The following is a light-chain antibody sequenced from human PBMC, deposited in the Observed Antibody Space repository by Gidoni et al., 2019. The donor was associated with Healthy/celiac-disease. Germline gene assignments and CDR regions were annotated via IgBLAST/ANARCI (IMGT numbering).Light chain of an antibody. CDR3: QQRSNWPPLT. V-gene: IGKV3-11*01. CDR1: QSVSSY. CDR2: EAS. Sequence: IVLTQSPATLSLSPGARATLTCRASQSVSSYLAWYQQQPGQAPRLLIYEASNRATGSPARFSGSGSGTDFTLTISSLEPEDFAVYYCQQRSNWPPLTFGGGTKVEIK. J-gene: IGKJ4*01.